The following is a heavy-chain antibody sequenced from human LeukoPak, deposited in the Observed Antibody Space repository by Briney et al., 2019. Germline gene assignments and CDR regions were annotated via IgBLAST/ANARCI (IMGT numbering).Heavy chain of an antibody. J-gene: IGHJ4*02. D-gene: IGHD1-26*01. Sequence: SETLSLTCTVSGGSISTYYWSWIRQPPGEGLEWIGYIYYSGSTNYNPSLKSRVTISVDTSRNQFSLKLSSVTAADTAVYYCARQLGGSEHVDNWGQGTLVTVSS. V-gene: IGHV4-59*08. CDR2: IYYSGST. CDR1: GGSISTYY. CDR3: ARQLGGSEHVDN.